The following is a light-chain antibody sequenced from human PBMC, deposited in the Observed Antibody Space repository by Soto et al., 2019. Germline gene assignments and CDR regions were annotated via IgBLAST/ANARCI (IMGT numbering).Light chain of an antibody. CDR3: SSYTSSSTPL. Sequence: QSALTQAPSASGSPGQSVTISCTGTSTDVGGYNSVSWFQHHPGKAPKLMIYEVSNRPSGVSNRFSGSKSGNTASLTISGLQAEDEADYYCSSYTSSSTPLFGGGTKLTVL. CDR1: STDVGGYNS. CDR2: EVS. J-gene: IGLJ2*01. V-gene: IGLV2-14*01.